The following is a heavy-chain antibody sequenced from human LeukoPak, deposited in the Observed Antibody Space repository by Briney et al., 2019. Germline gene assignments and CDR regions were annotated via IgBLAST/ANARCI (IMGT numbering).Heavy chain of an antibody. CDR1: GFTFSSYS. D-gene: IGHD6-13*01. CDR2: ISSSSSYI. J-gene: IGHJ4*02. CDR3: ARGLASRYSSSWYLGY. Sequence: GGSLRLSCAASGFTFSSYSMNWVRQAPGKGLEWVSSISSSSSYIYYADSVKGRFTISRDNAKNSLYLQMNSLRAEDTAVYYCARGLASRYSSSWYLGYWGQGTLVTVSS. V-gene: IGHV3-21*01.